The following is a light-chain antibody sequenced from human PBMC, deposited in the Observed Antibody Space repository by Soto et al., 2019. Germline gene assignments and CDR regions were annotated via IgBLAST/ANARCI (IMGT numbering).Light chain of an antibody. Sequence: DIQMTPSPSTLSASVGDRVTITCRASQNIGRWLAWYQQKPGKAPKLLIYEASSLESGVPSRFSGSGSGTEFTLTVSSLQPDDFASYHCQQYNTYTFGQGTKVEIK. CDR1: QNIGRW. J-gene: IGKJ2*01. CDR3: QQYNTYT. V-gene: IGKV1-5*01. CDR2: EAS.